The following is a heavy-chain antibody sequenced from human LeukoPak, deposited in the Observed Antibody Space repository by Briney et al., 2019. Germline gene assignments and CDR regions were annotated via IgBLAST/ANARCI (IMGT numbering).Heavy chain of an antibody. CDR3: ARDKIVGATQFDY. D-gene: IGHD1-26*01. CDR1: GFTFSSYE. CDR2: IKQDGSEK. V-gene: IGHV3-7*01. Sequence: PGGSLRLSCAASGFTFSSYEMNWVRQAPGKGLEWVANIKQDGSEKYYVDSVKGRFTISRDNAKNSLYLQMNSLRAEDTAVYYCARDKIVGATQFDYWGQGTLVTVSS. J-gene: IGHJ4*02.